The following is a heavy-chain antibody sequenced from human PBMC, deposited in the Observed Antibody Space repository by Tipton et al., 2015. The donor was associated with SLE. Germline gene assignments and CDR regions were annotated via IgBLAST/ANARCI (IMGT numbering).Heavy chain of an antibody. CDR1: GGSISSHY. D-gene: IGHD4-17*01. J-gene: IGHJ4*02. CDR2: IHYTVST. Sequence: TLSLTCTVSGGSISSHYWTWIRQPPGKGLEWIGDIHYTVSTNYNPSLKSRVTISLDTSRKQFSLSLNSVTAADTAVYFCARDDPDGDGGGIPGDYWGQGTLVTVS. CDR3: ARDDPDGDGGGIPGDY. V-gene: IGHV4-59*11.